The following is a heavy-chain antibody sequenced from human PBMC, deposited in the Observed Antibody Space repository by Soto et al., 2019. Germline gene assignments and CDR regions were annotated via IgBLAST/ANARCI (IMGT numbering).Heavy chain of an antibody. CDR1: GGSFSGYY. D-gene: IGHD6-6*01. Sequence: SETLSLTCAVYGGSFSGYYWSWIRQPPGKGLEWIGCIYHSGSTYYNPSLKSRVTISVDRSKNQFSLKLSSVTAADTAVYYCAKAIVRYNWFDPWGQGTLVTSPQ. CDR3: AKAIVRYNWFDP. J-gene: IGHJ5*02. V-gene: IGHV4-34*01. CDR2: IYHSGST.